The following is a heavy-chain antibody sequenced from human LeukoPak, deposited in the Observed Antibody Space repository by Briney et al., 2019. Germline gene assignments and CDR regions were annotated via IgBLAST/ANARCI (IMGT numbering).Heavy chain of an antibody. D-gene: IGHD3-3*01. J-gene: IGHJ5*02. CDR3: ARDMRGRRLNYDFWSGSSDWFDP. CDR1: GGSISSGGYY. CDR2: IYYSGST. Sequence: PSQILSLTCTVSGGSISSGGYYWSWIRQHPGKGLEWIGYIYYSGSTYYNPSLKSRVTISVDTSKNQFSLKLSSVTAADTAVYYCARDMRGRRLNYDFWSGSSDWFDPWGQGTLVTVSS. V-gene: IGHV4-31*03.